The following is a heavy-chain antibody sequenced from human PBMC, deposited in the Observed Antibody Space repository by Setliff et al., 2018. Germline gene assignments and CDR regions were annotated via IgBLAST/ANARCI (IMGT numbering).Heavy chain of an antibody. V-gene: IGHV1-46*03. Sequence: ASVKVSCKASGGTFSNYDISWVRQAPGQGLEWMGGIIPSGGSTSYAQKFQGRVTMTRDTSTSTVDMELSSLRSEDTAVYYCARDRPHWTAAFDIWGQGTMVTVSS. CDR3: ARDRPHWTAAFDI. D-gene: IGHD1-1*01. CDR2: IIPSGGST. CDR1: GGTFSNYD. J-gene: IGHJ3*02.